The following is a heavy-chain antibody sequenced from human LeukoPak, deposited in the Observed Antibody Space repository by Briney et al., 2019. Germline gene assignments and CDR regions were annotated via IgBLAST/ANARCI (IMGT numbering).Heavy chain of an antibody. CDR2: INPNSGGI. J-gene: IGHJ4*02. D-gene: IGHD3-10*01. CDR3: ARDRGYGSVYL. CDR1: RYTFTGYH. Sequence: ASVKVSCKASRYTFTGYHIHWVRQAPGQGLEWLGWINPNSGGINYAQNFRGRITMTRDTSISTAYMELRRLTSDDTAVYYCARDRGYGSVYLWGQGTLVTVSS. V-gene: IGHV1-2*02.